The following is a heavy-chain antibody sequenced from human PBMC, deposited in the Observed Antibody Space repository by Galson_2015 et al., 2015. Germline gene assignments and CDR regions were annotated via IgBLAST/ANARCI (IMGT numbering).Heavy chain of an antibody. CDR2: MNSDGSSI. J-gene: IGHJ3*02. CDR1: GFTFSSYW. D-gene: IGHD2-8*02. V-gene: IGHV3-74*01. Sequence: SLRLSCAASGFTFSSYWMHWVRQAPGKGLVWVSRMNSDGSSISYADSVKGRFTISRDNAKNTLYMQMNSLRAEDTAVYYCARDVAADLGYCTGGVCHIRSAAFDIWGQGKMVIVSS. CDR3: ARDVAADLGYCTGGVCHIRSAAFDI.